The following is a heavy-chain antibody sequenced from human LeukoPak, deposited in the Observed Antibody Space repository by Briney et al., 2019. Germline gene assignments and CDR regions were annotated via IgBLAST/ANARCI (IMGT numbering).Heavy chain of an antibody. J-gene: IGHJ4*02. D-gene: IGHD2-2*01. CDR2: VVYTGYT. V-gene: IGHV4-59*12. Sequence: PSETLSLTCTGSGGSINNYYWSWLRQPPGNGLKWIGDVVYTGYTHYNPSLKSRVTISVDKSKNQFSLKLSCVTAADTAVYYCARDEPAATLDYWGQGTLVTVSS. CDR1: GGSINNYY. CDR3: ARDEPAATLDY.